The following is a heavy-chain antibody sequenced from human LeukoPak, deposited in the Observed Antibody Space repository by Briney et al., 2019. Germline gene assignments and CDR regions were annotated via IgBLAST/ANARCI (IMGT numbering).Heavy chain of an antibody. CDR2: IYYSGST. V-gene: IGHV4-59*08. J-gene: IGHJ4*02. CDR1: GGSISSYY. Sequence: SETLSLTCTVSGGSISSYYWSWIRQPPGKGLEWIGYIYYSGSTNYNPSLKSRVTISVDTSKNQFSLKLSSVTAADTAVYYCARVPQYGDPDPKDYWGQGTLVTVSS. D-gene: IGHD4-17*01. CDR3: ARVPQYGDPDPKDY.